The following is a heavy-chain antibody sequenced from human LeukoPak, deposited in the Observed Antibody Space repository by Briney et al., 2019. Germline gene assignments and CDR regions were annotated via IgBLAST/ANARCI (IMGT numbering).Heavy chain of an antibody. CDR2: IKQDGSEK. V-gene: IGHV3-7*01. CDR1: GFTFSSYW. CDR3: ARPYYYSTGSFPY. Sequence: GGSLRLSCAASGFTFSSYWMSWVRQAPGKGLEWVANIKQDGSEKYYVDSVKGRFTISRDNAKNSLYLQMNSLRAEDTAVYFCARPYYYSTGSFPYWGQGILVTVSS. D-gene: IGHD3-10*01. J-gene: IGHJ4*02.